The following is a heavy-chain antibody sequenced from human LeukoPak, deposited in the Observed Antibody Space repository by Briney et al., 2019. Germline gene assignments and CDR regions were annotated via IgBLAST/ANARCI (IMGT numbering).Heavy chain of an antibody. CDR2: ISGSGGST. V-gene: IGHV3-23*01. J-gene: IGHJ4*02. Sequence: PGGSLRLSCAASGFTFTNAWMSWVRQAPGKGLEWVSAISGSGGSTYYADSVKGRFTISRDNSKNTLYLQMNSLRAEDTAVYYCAKGAYSYGPRYYFDYWGQGTLVTVSS. CDR1: GFTFTNAW. D-gene: IGHD5-18*01. CDR3: AKGAYSYGPRYYFDY.